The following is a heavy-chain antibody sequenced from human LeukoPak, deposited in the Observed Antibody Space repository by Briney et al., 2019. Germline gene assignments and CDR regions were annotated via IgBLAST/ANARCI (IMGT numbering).Heavy chain of an antibody. CDR1: GFTFSSYA. Sequence: GGSLRLSCAASGFTFSSYAMNWVRQAPGKGLEWVSAISGSDGGTYYAGSVKGRFTIYRDNSNNTLYLQRNSLRAEDTAVYYCPKRRQGEGGDFDCWGQGTLVTVSS. J-gene: IGHJ4*02. V-gene: IGHV3-23*01. CDR3: PKRRQGEGGDFDC. CDR2: ISGSDGGT. D-gene: IGHD3-10*01.